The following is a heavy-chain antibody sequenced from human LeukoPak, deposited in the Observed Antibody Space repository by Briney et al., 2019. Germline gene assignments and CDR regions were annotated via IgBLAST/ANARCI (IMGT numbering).Heavy chain of an antibody. CDR1: GGTFSSYA. V-gene: IGHV1-69*05. Sequence: SVKVSCKASGGTFSSYAISWVRQAPGQGLEWMGRIIPIFGTANYAQKFQGRVTITKDESTSTAYMELSSLRSEDTAVYYCARDRGVGYSSSYQIDYWGQGTLVTVSS. D-gene: IGHD6-13*01. CDR3: ARDRGVGYSSSYQIDY. J-gene: IGHJ4*02. CDR2: IIPIFGTA.